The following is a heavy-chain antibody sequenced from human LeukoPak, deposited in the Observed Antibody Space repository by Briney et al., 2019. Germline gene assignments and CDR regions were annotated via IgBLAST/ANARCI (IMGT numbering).Heavy chain of an antibody. V-gene: IGHV4-39*01. D-gene: IGHD3/OR15-3a*01. CDR3: ARQTGSGLFILP. CDR1: GVSISSSNSY. CDR2: IYYSGNT. J-gene: IGHJ4*02. Sequence: PETLSLTCTVSGVSISSSNSYWGWIRQPPGKGLEWIGSIYYSGNTYYNASHKSQVSISIDTSKNQFSLRLTSVTAADTAVYYCARQTGSGLFILPGGQGTLVTVSS.